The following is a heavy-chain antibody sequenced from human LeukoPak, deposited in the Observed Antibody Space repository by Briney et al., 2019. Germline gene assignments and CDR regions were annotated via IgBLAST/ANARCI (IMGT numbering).Heavy chain of an antibody. J-gene: IGHJ1*01. CDR2: MDPNSGNT. Sequence: ASVKVSCKASGYTFTSYDVNWVRRATGQGLEWMGWMDPNSGNTAYAQKFQGRLTITRNTSISTAYMELSSLSSEDTAVYYCASANFQHWGQGTLVTVSS. V-gene: IGHV1-8*03. CDR3: ASANFQH. D-gene: IGHD2-8*01. CDR1: GYTFTSYD.